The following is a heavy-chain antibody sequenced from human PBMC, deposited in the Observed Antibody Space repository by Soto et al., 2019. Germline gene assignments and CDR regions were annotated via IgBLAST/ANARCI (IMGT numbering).Heavy chain of an antibody. CDR2: ISYDGSNQ. CDR3: ARGGGFCGADCYKGGIDY. Sequence: GGSLRLSCAASGFTFSPYTMHWVRQTPGKGLEWVAVISYDGSNQYYADSVRGRFTISRDNSKNTLVLQMNSLRAEDTALYYCARGGGFCGADCYKGGIDYWGKGTRVTVSS. D-gene: IGHD2-21*02. CDR1: GFTFSPYT. J-gene: IGHJ4*02. V-gene: IGHV3-30-3*01.